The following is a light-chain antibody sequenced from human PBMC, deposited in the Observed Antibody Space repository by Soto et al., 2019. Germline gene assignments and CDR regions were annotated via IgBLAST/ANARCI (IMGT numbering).Light chain of an antibody. CDR1: QSVSSD. J-gene: IGKJ2*01. V-gene: IGKV3-20*01. CDR3: QQYSSSLYT. CDR2: GAS. Sequence: EIVMTQYPATLSVSPGERATLSCRASQSVSSDLAWYQQKPGQAPRLLIYGASSRATGIPDRFSGSGSGTDFTLTINRLEPEDFAVYYCQQYSSSLYTFGQGTKVDIK.